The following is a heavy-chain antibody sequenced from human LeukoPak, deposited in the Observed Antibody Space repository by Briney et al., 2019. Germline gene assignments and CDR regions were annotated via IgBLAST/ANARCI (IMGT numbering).Heavy chain of an antibody. CDR1: GVSISSSNSY. Sequence: SETLSLTCAVSGVSISSSNSYWGWIRQPPGKGLEWIGSIYYSGNTYYNASLKSRVTISVDTSKNQFSLKLSSVTAADTAVYYCARGAAELTDAFDIWGQGTMVTVSS. J-gene: IGHJ3*02. D-gene: IGHD1-14*01. V-gene: IGHV4-39*01. CDR2: IYYSGNT. CDR3: ARGAAELTDAFDI.